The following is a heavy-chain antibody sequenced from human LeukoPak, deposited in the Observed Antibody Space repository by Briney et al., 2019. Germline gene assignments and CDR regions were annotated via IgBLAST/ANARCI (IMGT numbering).Heavy chain of an antibody. J-gene: IGHJ4*02. CDR2: IYGGEST. D-gene: IGHD3-3*01. CDR3: AKGTDFWSGYSFDH. V-gene: IGHV3-53*01. Sequence: GGSLRLSCEASGFIVTINYMSWVRQAPGKGLEWVSVIYGGESTYYPDSVKGRFTISRDTSKNMVYLQMNTLRAEDTAVYYCAKGTDFWSGYSFDHWGPGILVTVSS. CDR1: GFIVTINY.